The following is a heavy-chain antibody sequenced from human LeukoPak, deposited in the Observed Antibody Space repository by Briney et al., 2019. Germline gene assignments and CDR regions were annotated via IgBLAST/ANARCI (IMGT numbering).Heavy chain of an antibody. V-gene: IGHV3-23*01. J-gene: IGHJ4*02. CDR3: AKDRIPDGRYSIDF. Sequence: GGSLRLSCAASGFTFNTYAMNWVRQAPGKGLEWVSVIIGNGGDIHYAGSVRGRFTISRDNSKNTLYLQMNSLRVEDTAVYYCAKDRIPDGRYSIDFWGPGTLVAVSS. D-gene: IGHD5-24*01. CDR2: IIGNGGDI. CDR1: GFTFNTYA.